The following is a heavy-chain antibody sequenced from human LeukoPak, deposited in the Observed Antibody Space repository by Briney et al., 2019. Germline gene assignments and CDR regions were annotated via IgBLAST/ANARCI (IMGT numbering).Heavy chain of an antibody. CDR3: ARGWDRKLLWFGELPDTNFDY. V-gene: IGHV4-34*01. CDR1: GGSFSGYY. CDR2: INHSGST. D-gene: IGHD3-10*01. Sequence: PSETLSLTCAVYGGSFSGYYWSWIRQPPGKGLEWIGEINHSGSTNYNPSLKSRVTISVDTSKNQFSLKLSSVTAADTAVYYCARGWDRKLLWFGELPDTNFDYWGQGTLVTVSS. J-gene: IGHJ4*02.